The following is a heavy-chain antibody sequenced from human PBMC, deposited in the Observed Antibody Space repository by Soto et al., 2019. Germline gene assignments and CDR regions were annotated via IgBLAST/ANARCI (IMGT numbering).Heavy chain of an antibody. J-gene: IGHJ4*02. CDR3: AREPTLYCSGGSCYFDY. Sequence: SETLSLTCTVSGGSISSGGYYWSWIRQHPGKGLEWIGYIYYSGSTYYNPSLKSRVTISVDTSKNQFSLKLSSVTAADTAVYYCAREPTLYCSGGSCYFDYWGQGTLVTVSS. V-gene: IGHV4-31*03. CDR2: IYYSGST. CDR1: GGSISSGGYY. D-gene: IGHD2-15*01.